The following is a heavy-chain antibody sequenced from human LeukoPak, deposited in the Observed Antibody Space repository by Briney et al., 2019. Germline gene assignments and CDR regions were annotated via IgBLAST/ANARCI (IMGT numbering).Heavy chain of an antibody. D-gene: IGHD3-10*01. J-gene: IGHJ5*02. V-gene: IGHV1-8*01. CDR1: GYTFTTYD. Sequence: GASVKVSCKASGYTFTTYDINWVRQATGQGLEWMGWMNPNSGNTGYAQKFQGRVTITRDTSASTAYMELSSLRSEDTAVYYCARDRGTMFRNWFDPWGQGTLVTVSS. CDR3: ARDRGTMFRNWFDP. CDR2: MNPNSGNT.